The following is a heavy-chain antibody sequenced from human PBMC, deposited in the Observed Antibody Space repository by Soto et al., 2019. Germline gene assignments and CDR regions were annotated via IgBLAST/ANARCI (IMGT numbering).Heavy chain of an antibody. CDR2: ISSSSSTI. CDR1: GFTFSSYG. CDR3: ARSYYYDSSGYSLGHFEH. V-gene: IGHV3-48*02. D-gene: IGHD3-22*01. Sequence: GLPMRHPYAAAGFTFSSYGINRVRQATGRGLEWVSYISSSSSTIYYADSVKGRFTISRDNAKNSLYLQMNSLRDEDTAVYYCARSYYYDSSGYSLGHFEHWGQGTLVTVSS. J-gene: IGHJ1*01.